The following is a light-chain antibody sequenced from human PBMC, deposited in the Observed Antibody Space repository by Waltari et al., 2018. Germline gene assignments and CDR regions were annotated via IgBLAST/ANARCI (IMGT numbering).Light chain of an antibody. CDR1: QSVRKY. CDR3: QKYDRLPAT. CDR2: ETS. J-gene: IGKJ1*01. V-gene: IGKV3-20*01. Sequence: EIVLTQSPGTLSLSPGERATLSCRASQSVRKYLAWYQQKPGQAPWLLIYETSIRATGIPDRFSGSGFGTDFSLTISSLDPEDFAVYFCQKYDRLPATFGQGTRVEIK.